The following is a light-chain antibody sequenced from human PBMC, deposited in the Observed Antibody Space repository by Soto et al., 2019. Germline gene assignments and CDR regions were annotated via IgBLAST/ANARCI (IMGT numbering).Light chain of an antibody. V-gene: IGKV3-20*01. Sequence: EIVLTQSPGTLSLSPGERASLSCRASQSISSTYLAWYQQKPGQAPRLPMYGASTRATGIPDRFSGSGSGTDFTLTISRLEPEDFAVYYCQQYGSSLRTFGQGTKVEIK. CDR1: QSISSTY. J-gene: IGKJ1*01. CDR2: GAS. CDR3: QQYGSSLRT.